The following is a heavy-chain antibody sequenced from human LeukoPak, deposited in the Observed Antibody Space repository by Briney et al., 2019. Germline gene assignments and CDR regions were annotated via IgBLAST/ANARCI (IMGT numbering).Heavy chain of an antibody. CDR3: ARDGGGSYYSD. Sequence: ASVKVSCKASGYTFSSYGIIRARQAPGQGLEWMGWVNGYNGNTNYAQKFQGRVAMTTDTSTGTAYVELRSLRSDDTAVYYCARDGGGSYYSDWGQGTLVTVSS. J-gene: IGHJ4*02. V-gene: IGHV1-18*01. CDR1: GYTFSSYG. CDR2: VNGYNGNT. D-gene: IGHD1-26*01.